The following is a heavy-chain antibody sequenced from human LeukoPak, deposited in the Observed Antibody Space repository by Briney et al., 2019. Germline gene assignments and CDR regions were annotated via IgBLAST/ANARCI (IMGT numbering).Heavy chain of an antibody. J-gene: IGHJ4*02. Sequence: PGGSLRLSCAASGFTFSNSLMHWVRHVPGKGLLWVARIDTDGSTTHYADSVKGRFTISRDNAKNTLYLQMNSLRAEDTAVYYCARDRDGYNYWGQGTLVTVSP. V-gene: IGHV3-74*01. CDR3: ARDRDGYNY. CDR2: IDTDGSTT. D-gene: IGHD5-24*01. CDR1: GFTFSNSL.